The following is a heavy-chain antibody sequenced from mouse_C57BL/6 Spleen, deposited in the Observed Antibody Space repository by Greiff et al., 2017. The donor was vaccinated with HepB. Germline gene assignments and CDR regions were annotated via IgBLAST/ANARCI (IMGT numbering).Heavy chain of an antibody. V-gene: IGHV1-39*01. CDR2: INPNYGTT. D-gene: IGHD1-1*01. CDR1: GYSFTDYN. Sequence: EVQLQQSGPELVKPGASVKISCKASGYSFTDYNMNWVKQSNRKSLEWIGVINPNYGTTSYNQKFKGKATLTVDPSSSTAYMQLNSLASEDSAVYYCARSAPIPTVGADYWGQVTTLTVSS. J-gene: IGHJ2*01. CDR3: ARSAPIPTVGADY.